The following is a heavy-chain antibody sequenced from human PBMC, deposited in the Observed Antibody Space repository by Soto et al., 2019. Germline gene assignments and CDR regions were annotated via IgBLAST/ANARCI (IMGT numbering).Heavy chain of an antibody. J-gene: IGHJ5*02. Sequence: QLRESGPGLVKPSGTLSLTCFVSGASISSTYWWSWVRQTPGKRLEWIGQIYHTGTTSYNPSLTTRVTISLDKSNNQFSLRLTSMTAADTAVYYCATLPPRIVVVMTDLPTWGQGTLVTVSS. CDR2: IYHTGTT. D-gene: IGHD2-15*01. CDR3: ATLPPRIVVVMTDLPT. CDR1: GASISSTYW. V-gene: IGHV4-4*02.